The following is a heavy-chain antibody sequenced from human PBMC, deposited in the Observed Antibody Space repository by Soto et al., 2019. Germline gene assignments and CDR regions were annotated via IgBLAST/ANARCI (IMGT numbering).Heavy chain of an antibody. V-gene: IGHV4-59*01. D-gene: IGHD2-15*01. CDR1: GCSISSNY. J-gene: IGHJ4*02. CDR2: VFHTGST. CDR3: AREDSQYDYFDY. Sequence: SETLSLTCIISGCSISSNYWSWLRQSPGKGLEWIGYVFHTGSTNYNPSLKSRVTISVDMSKNQFSLKLSSVTAADTAVYYCAREDSQYDYFDYWGQGSLVTVSS.